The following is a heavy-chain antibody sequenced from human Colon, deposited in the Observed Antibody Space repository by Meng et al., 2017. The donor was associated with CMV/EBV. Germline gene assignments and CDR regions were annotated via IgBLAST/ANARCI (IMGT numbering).Heavy chain of an antibody. D-gene: IGHD6-13*01. CDR2: IYYTGGT. Sequence: QGQLQGWGPRLVKPSETLSLTCTVSGGSISSPSYYWAWVRQPPGKGLEWIGSIYYTGGTFYSPSLKSRVTISIDTSKNHFSLKLNSVTAADTAMYYCTRETGGSSLAYWGQGILVTVSS. J-gene: IGHJ4*02. V-gene: IGHV4-39*02. CDR1: GGSISSPSYY. CDR3: TRETGGSSLAY.